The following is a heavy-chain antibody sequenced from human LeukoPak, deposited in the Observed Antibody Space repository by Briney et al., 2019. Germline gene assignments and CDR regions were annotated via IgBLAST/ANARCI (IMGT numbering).Heavy chain of an antibody. CDR3: ARDRRRWNDGDYFDY. Sequence: GGSLRLSCAASGFTFSDYYMSWIRQAPGKGLEWVSYISSSGSTIYYADSVKGRFTISRDNAKNSLYLQMNSLRAEDTAVYYCARDRRRWNDGDYFDYWGQGTLVTVSS. V-gene: IGHV3-11*01. CDR2: ISSSGSTI. D-gene: IGHD1-1*01. J-gene: IGHJ4*02. CDR1: GFTFSDYY.